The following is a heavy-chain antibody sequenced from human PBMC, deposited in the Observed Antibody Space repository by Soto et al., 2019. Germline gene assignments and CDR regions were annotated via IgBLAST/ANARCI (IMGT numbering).Heavy chain of an antibody. J-gene: IGHJ4*02. CDR2: IRTSDSTI. CDR1: GFSSSTFS. V-gene: IGHV3-48*01. CDR3: ARDHDWAFDL. Sequence: EVRLVESGGGLVQPRESLRLSCVTSGFSSSTFSMNWVRQAPGRGLEWVSYIRTSDSTIYYADSVKGRFTISTDSAKNSLYLQMDNLRAEDTAVYYCARDHDWAFDLWGQGALVTVSS. D-gene: IGHD3-9*01.